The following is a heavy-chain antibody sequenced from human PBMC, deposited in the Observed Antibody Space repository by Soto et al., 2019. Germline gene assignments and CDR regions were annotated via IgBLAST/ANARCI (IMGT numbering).Heavy chain of an antibody. CDR2: IYYSGST. D-gene: IGHD4-4*01. J-gene: IGHJ6*02. Sequence: QVQLQESGPGLVKPSQTLSLTCTVSDGSISSGGYYWSWIRQHPGKGLEWIGYIYYSGSTYYNPSLKSRVTISVDTSKNQFSLKLSSVTAADTAVYYCARGGLQNYYGMDVWGQGTTVTVSS. CDR3: ARGGLQNYYGMDV. CDR1: DGSISSGGYY. V-gene: IGHV4-31*03.